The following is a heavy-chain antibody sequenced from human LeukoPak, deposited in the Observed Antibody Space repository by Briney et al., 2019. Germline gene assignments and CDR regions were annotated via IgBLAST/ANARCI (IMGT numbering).Heavy chain of an antibody. Sequence: PGGSLILSCAASGFTFSNARMSWVRQATGKGLEWVGRIKSKTDGRTTDYAAPVKGRFTISRKDSKNTLYLQMNSLKTDDAAVYYCTTDGYYDFWSGYSSFDYWGQGTLVTVSS. CDR2: IKSKTDGRTT. V-gene: IGHV3-15*01. J-gene: IGHJ4*02. CDR3: TTDGYYDFWSGYSSFDY. D-gene: IGHD3-3*01. CDR1: GFTFSNAR.